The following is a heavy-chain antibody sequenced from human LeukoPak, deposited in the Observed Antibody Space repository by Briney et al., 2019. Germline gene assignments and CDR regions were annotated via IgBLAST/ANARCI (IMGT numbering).Heavy chain of an antibody. J-gene: IGHJ5*02. CDR3: AKEDIVARKFDP. CDR1: GFTFSNYA. V-gene: IGHV3-23*01. D-gene: IGHD5-12*01. CDR2: ISGSGDST. Sequence: GGSLRLSCTASGFTFSNYAMSCVRQAPGKGLEWVSAISGSGDSTYYADSVKGRFTISRDNLKNTLYLQTYSLRAEDTAVYYCAKEDIVARKFDPWGQGTLVTVSS.